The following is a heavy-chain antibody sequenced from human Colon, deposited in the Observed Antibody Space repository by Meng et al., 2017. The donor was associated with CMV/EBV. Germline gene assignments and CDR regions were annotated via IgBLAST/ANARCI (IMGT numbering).Heavy chain of an antibody. Sequence: GGSLRLSCAASGFTFSSYEMNWVRQAPGKGLEWVSLIYSGGTSTNYADSVKGRFTISRDNSKNTLYLQMNSLRAEDTAVYYCAKEIVPAAPTGCFDPWGQGTLVTVSS. CDR3: AKEIVPAAPTGCFDP. V-gene: IGHV3-23*03. CDR1: GFTFSSYE. D-gene: IGHD2-2*01. J-gene: IGHJ5*02. CDR2: IYSGGTST.